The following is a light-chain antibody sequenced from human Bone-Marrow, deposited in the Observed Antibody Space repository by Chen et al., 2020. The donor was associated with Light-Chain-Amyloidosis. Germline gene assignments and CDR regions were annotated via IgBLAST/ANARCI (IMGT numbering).Light chain of an antibody. Sequence: IVMTQSPLSLSVIPGEPASIACRSSQTLLYSDGYIYLVWYLQKTVQSPQLLIFLGSTRASGVPDRFSGSGSGSDFTLRISRVEAEDVGDYYCMQALQPPTFGQGTRLEIK. CDR1: QTLLYSDGYIY. CDR2: LGS. V-gene: IGKV2-28*01. CDR3: MQALQPPT. J-gene: IGKJ5*01.